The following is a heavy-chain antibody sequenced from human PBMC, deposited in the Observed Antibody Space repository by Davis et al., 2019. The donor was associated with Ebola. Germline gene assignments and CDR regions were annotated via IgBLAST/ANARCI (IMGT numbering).Heavy chain of an antibody. CDR3: ARPHPSYDLTWVACMDV. J-gene: IGHJ6*03. V-gene: IGHV3-74*01. Sequence: HTGGSLRLSCAASGSTLSSYWMHWVRQAPGKGLVWVSRINTDGSSTDYADSVKGRFTISRDNAKNTLYLQMNSLRAEDTAVYYCARPHPSYDLTWVACMDVWGKGTTVTVSS. CDR1: GSTLSSYW. D-gene: IGHD3-3*01. CDR2: INTDGSST.